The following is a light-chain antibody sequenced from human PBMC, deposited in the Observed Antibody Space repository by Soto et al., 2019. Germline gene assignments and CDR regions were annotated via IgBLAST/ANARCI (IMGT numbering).Light chain of an antibody. CDR3: CSYAGSYTADVV. CDR1: SSDVGGYNY. J-gene: IGLJ2*01. CDR2: DVS. V-gene: IGLV2-11*01. Sequence: QSALTQPRSVSGSPGQSVTISCTGTSSDVGGYNYVSWYQQHPGKAPKLMIYDVSKRPSGVPDRFSGSKSGNTASLTISGLQAVDEADYYCCSYAGSYTADVVFGGGTKLTVL.